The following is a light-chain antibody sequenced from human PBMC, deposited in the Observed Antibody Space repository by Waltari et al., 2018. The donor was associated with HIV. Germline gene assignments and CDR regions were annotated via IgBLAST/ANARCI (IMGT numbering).Light chain of an antibody. Sequence: QSALTQPASVSGSPGQSVTISCPGTSRAVGGYNSVSWYQHHPGKAPKLMISEVSNRPSGVSNRFSGSKSGNTASLTISGLQAEDEADYYCSSYSSSITLYVVFGGGTKLTVL. CDR1: SRAVGGYNS. J-gene: IGLJ2*01. CDR2: EVS. CDR3: SSYSSSITLYVV. V-gene: IGLV2-14*01.